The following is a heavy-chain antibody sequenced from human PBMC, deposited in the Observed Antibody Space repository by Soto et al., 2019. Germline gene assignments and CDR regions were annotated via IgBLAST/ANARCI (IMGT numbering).Heavy chain of an antibody. CDR2: VYYNGNT. D-gene: IGHD1-26*01. CDR3: ARLSGSYNDRYFDY. V-gene: IGHV4-39*01. Sequence: SETLSLTCTVSGDSISSTRWWSWIRQPPGKGLEWIGNVYYNGNTYYNPSLKSRLTISVNTSNNQFSLKMQSVTAADTAVYYCARLSGSYNDRYFDYWGQGALVTVSS. CDR1: GDSISSTRW. J-gene: IGHJ4*02.